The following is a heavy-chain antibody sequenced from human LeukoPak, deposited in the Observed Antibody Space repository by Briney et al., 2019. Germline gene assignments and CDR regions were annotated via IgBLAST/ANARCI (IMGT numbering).Heavy chain of an antibody. V-gene: IGHV4-31*01. CDR2: IYYSGST. D-gene: IGHD1-14*01. J-gene: IGHJ4*02. CDR3: ARGQNHFDY. Sequence: PSETLSLTCTVSGGSISSGGYYWSWIRQHPGKGLEWIGYIYYSGSTYYNPSLKSPVTILVDTSKNQFSLNQSSVTAADTAVYYCARGQNHFDYWGQGTLVTVSS. CDR1: GGSISSGGYY.